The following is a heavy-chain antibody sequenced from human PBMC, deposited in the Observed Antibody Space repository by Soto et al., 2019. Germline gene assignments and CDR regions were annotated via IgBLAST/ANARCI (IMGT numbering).Heavy chain of an antibody. CDR1: GYSFTSYW. D-gene: IGHD2-21*02. Sequence: EVQLVQSGAEVKKPGESLKISCKGSGYSFTSYWIGWVRQMPGKGLEWMGIIYPGDSDTRYSPSFQGQVTISADKSIXTXXLQWSSLKASDTAMYYCARVNCGGDCYSIAVAFDIWGQGTMVTVSS. CDR3: ARVNCGGDCYSIAVAFDI. CDR2: IYPGDSDT. J-gene: IGHJ3*02. V-gene: IGHV5-51*03.